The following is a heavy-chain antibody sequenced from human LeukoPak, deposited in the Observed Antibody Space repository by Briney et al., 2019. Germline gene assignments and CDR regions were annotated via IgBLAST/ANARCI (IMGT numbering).Heavy chain of an antibody. CDR3: ARVGKPYYYDSSGYLPIDY. CDR1: GFTFSSYS. D-gene: IGHD3-22*01. V-gene: IGHV3-21*01. J-gene: IGHJ4*02. Sequence: GGSLRLSCAASGFTFSSYSMNWVRQAPGKGLKWVSSISSSSSYIYYADSVKGRFTISRDNAKNSLYLQMNSLRAEDTAVYYCARVGKPYYYDSSGYLPIDYWGQGTLVTVSS. CDR2: ISSSSSYI.